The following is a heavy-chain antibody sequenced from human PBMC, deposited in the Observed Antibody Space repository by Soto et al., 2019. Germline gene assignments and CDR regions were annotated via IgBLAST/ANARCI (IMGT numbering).Heavy chain of an antibody. Sequence: QVQLQESGPGLVHPSETLSLTCTVSGGSITGYYWSWIRQPPGKGPEWIGNIHYSGSTNYNPSLKSRVTISVDTSKNQFSLRLSSVTAAETAVYYCARHSYYSNPLRFDPWGQGTLVTVSS. CDR3: ARHSYYSNPLRFDP. V-gene: IGHV4-59*08. J-gene: IGHJ5*02. D-gene: IGHD4-4*01. CDR1: GGSITGYY. CDR2: IHYSGST.